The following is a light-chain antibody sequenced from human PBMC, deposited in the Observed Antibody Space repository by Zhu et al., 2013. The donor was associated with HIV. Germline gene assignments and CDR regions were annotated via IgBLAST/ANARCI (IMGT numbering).Light chain of an antibody. CDR1: QSISTGY. J-gene: IGKJ4*01. CDR2: GAS. CDR3: QQYETSPFN. Sequence: EIVMTQSPDTLSLSPGQRATLSCRASQSISTGYLAWYQHKPGQAPKLLIYGASSRATGIPDRFSGGGSATDFTLTISRLEPEDFAAYYCQQYETSPFNFGGGTKVGGQT. V-gene: IGKV3-20*01.